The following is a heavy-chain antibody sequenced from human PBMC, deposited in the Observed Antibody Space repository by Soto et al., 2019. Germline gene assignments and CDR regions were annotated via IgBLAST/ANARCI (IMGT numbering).Heavy chain of an antibody. D-gene: IGHD1-26*01. Sequence: QVQLVQSGAEVKKPGASVKVSCKASGYTLTTFFMHWVRQAPGQGLEWMGVINPGYPAGRSTTYAPKVQGRVNMTTETSTSTVYMELSRLRSDDTAGYYFAREALVAGATTGMDGWGQGTTVTVSS. V-gene: IGHV1-46*01. CDR2: INPGYPAGRST. CDR3: AREALVAGATTGMDG. J-gene: IGHJ6*02. CDR1: GYTLTTFF.